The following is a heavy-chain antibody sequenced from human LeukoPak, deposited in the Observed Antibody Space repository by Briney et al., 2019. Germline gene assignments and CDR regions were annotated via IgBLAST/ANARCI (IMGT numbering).Heavy chain of an antibody. J-gene: IGHJ6*02. CDR3: ARAYGDYVDYYYYGMDV. CDR2: ISSSRYI. V-gene: IGHV3-21*01. Sequence: GGSLRLSCAASGFTFSSYSMNCVRQAPGKGLEWGSSISSSRYIYYSDSVKGRFTISREDAKNSLYLQMNSLRAEDTAVYYCARAYGDYVDYYYYGMDVWGQGPTVTVSS. D-gene: IGHD4-17*01. CDR1: GFTFSSYS.